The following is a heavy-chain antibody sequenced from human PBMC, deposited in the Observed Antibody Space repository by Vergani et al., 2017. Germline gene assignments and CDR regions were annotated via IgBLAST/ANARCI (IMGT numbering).Heavy chain of an antibody. CDR1: NYSISSGYF. CDR2: IYHSGDT. Sequence: QVQLHESGPGLVKPSETLSLTCTVPNYSISSGYFWDWIRQPPGKGLEWIGDIYHSGDTFYNPSLKSRVTMSVDTSKNQFSLKLSSVTAADTAIYYCARRVGILTGYYSFDYWGQGTLVTVSS. D-gene: IGHD3-9*01. CDR3: ARRVGILTGYYSFDY. V-gene: IGHV4-38-2*02. J-gene: IGHJ4*02.